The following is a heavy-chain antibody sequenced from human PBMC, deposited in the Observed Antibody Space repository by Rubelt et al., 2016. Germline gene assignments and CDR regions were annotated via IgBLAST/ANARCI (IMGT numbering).Heavy chain of an antibody. CDR1: GGTFSSYA. J-gene: IGHJ3*02. CDR3: ARERTWLVPGLDAFDI. Sequence: QVQLVQSGAEVKKPGSSVKVSCKASGGTFSSYAISWVRQAPGQGLEWMGWISAYNGNTNYAQKLQGRVTMTTDTSTSTADMALRSLRSDDTAVDYCARERTWLVPGLDAFDIWGQGTMVTVSS. V-gene: IGHV1-18*01. CDR2: ISAYNGNT. D-gene: IGHD6-19*01.